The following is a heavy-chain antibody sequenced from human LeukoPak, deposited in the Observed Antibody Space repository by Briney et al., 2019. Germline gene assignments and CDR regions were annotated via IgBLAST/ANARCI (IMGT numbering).Heavy chain of an antibody. D-gene: IGHD6-19*01. J-gene: IGHJ3*02. Sequence: AASVKVSCKASGYTFTSYYMHWVRQAPGPGLEWMGIINPSGGSTSYAQKFQGRVTMTRDTSTSTVYMELSSLSSEDTAVYYCARGGRERYSSGWTDAFDIWGQGTMVTVSS. CDR2: INPSGGST. CDR1: GYTFTSYY. V-gene: IGHV1-46*01. CDR3: ARGGRERYSSGWTDAFDI.